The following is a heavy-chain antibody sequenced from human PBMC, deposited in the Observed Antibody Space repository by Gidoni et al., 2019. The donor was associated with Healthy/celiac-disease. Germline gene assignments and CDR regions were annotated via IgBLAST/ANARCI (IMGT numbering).Heavy chain of an antibody. Sequence: QVQLVESGGGVVQPGRSLSLSCAASGFTFSSYGMHWVRQAPGKGLGWVAVISYDGSNKYYADSVKGRFTISRDNSKNTLYLQMNSLSAEDTAVYYCAKFALFYEGSGYWGQGTLVTVSS. J-gene: IGHJ4*02. CDR2: ISYDGSNK. D-gene: IGHD3-22*01. CDR1: GFTFSSYG. V-gene: IGHV3-30*18. CDR3: AKFALFYEGSGY.